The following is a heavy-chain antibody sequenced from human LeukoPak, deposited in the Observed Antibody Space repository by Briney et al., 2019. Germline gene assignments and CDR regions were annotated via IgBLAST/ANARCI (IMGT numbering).Heavy chain of an antibody. V-gene: IGHV1-18*04. Sequence: GASVKVSCKASGYTFTGYYMHWVRQAPGQGLEWMGWISAYNGNTNYAQKLQGRVTMTTDTSTSTAYMELRSLRSDDTAVYYCARDGRALRYFDWTRGAFDIWGQGTMVTVSS. CDR2: ISAYNGNT. CDR3: ARDGRALRYFDWTRGAFDI. CDR1: GYTFTGYY. D-gene: IGHD3-9*01. J-gene: IGHJ3*02.